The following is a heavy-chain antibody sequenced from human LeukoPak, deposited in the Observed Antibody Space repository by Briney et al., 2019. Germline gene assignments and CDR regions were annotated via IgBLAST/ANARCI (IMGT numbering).Heavy chain of an antibody. V-gene: IGHV3-21*01. D-gene: IGHD1-26*01. Sequence: PGGSLRLSCAASGFTFSSYNMNWVRQAPGKGLEWVSSISSSSSYIYYADSVKGRFTISRDNAKNSLYLQMNSLRADDTAVYYCARVIVFRGYMDVWGKGTTVTVSS. J-gene: IGHJ6*03. CDR2: ISSSSSYI. CDR1: GFTFSSYN. CDR3: ARVIVFRGYMDV.